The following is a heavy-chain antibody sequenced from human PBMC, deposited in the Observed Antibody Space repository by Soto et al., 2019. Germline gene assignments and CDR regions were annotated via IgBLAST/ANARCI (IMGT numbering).Heavy chain of an antibody. Sequence: QVQLVESGGGVVQPGESLQVACAASGFTVATTGMHWVRQAPGKGLEWVAMISHSGTSKVYIDSVQGRFTISRDNDRNNLYLQMSSLRPEDTAIYYCAKDWGSSGWFNWFNPWGQGVLVTVSS. J-gene: IGHJ5*02. CDR1: GFTVATTG. CDR3: AKDWGSSGWFNWFNP. V-gene: IGHV3-30*18. D-gene: IGHD6-19*01. CDR2: ISHSGTSK.